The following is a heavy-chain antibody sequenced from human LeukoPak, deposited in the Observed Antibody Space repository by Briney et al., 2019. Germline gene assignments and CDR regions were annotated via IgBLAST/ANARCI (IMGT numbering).Heavy chain of an antibody. CDR2: ISSSSSYI. V-gene: IGHV3-21*01. J-gene: IGHJ5*02. CDR1: GFTFSSYS. D-gene: IGHD6-6*01. Sequence: PGGSLRLSCAASGFTFSSYSMNWVRRAPGKGLEWVSSISSSSSYIYYADSVKGRFTISRDNAKNSLYLQMDSLRAEDTAVYYCARELFIAARHWFDPWGQGTLVTVSS. CDR3: ARELFIAARHWFDP.